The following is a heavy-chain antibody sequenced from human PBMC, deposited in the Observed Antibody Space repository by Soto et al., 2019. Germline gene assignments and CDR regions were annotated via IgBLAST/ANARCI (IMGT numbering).Heavy chain of an antibody. V-gene: IGHV3-72*01. CDR2: YRNQANGYST. CDR1: GFTLSDHY. Sequence: EVQLVESGGGLVQPGGSLRLSCSVSGFTLSDHYIDWVRQAPGKGLEWVGRYRNQANGYSTIYAASVKGRFTTSRDDSKNLVYLQMESLRTEDTAVYYCVRDTYFSDSSSYTRCFDFWGQGALVTVSS. CDR3: VRDTYFSDSSSYTRCFDF. J-gene: IGHJ4*02. D-gene: IGHD3-22*01.